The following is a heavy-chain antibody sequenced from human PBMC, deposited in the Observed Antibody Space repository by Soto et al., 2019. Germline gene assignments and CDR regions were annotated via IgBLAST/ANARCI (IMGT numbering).Heavy chain of an antibody. Sequence: QVQLQESGPGLVKPSQTLSLTCTVSGGSISSGGYYWSWIRQHPGKGLEWIGYIYYSGSTYYNPSLKSRVNLSVERAKHQFSLQLGSVPAPDTAVYYCARGYCSSTSCPTWGGSQFDPWGQGTLVTVSS. CDR3: ARGYCSSTSCPTWGGSQFDP. CDR1: GGSISSGGYY. J-gene: IGHJ5*02. V-gene: IGHV4-31*03. D-gene: IGHD2-2*01. CDR2: IYYSGST.